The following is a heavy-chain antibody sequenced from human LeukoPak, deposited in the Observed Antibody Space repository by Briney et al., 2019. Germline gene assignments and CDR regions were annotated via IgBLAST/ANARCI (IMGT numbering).Heavy chain of an antibody. V-gene: IGHV4-39*07. D-gene: IGHD3-22*01. CDR3: ARSTYYYDSSGYYELAAFDI. Sequence: PSETLSLTCTVSGGSTSSSSYYWGWIRQPPGKGLEWIGSIYYSGSTYYNPSLKSRVTISVDTSKNQFSLKLSSVTAADTAVYYCARSTYYYDSSGYYELAAFDIWGQGTMVTVSS. CDR1: GGSTSSSSYY. J-gene: IGHJ3*02. CDR2: IYYSGST.